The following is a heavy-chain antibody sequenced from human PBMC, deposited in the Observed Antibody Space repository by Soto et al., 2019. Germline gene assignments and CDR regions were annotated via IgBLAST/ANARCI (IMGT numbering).Heavy chain of an antibody. Sequence: QVQLVQSGAEVKKPGASVKVSCKATGYMFTRYGITWVRQAPGQGLEWMGWISLNKGQTNYAQKFQGRVTMTTDTSTNTAYMELRSLRSDDTAVYYCARHTDDFHYIWGSDNSAIDVWGQGSTVTVSS. CDR1: GYMFTRYG. CDR3: ARHTDDFHYIWGSDNSAIDV. V-gene: IGHV1-18*01. J-gene: IGHJ6*02. D-gene: IGHD3-16*01. CDR2: ISLNKGQT.